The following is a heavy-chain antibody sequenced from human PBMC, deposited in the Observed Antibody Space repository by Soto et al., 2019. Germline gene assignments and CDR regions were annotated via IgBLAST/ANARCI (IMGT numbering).Heavy chain of an antibody. CDR3: PRDLGGPDY. CDR2: LSSDGFGA. V-gene: IGHV3-74*03. J-gene: IGHJ4*02. Sequence: PGGSLRLSCAASGFSLSPYWMHWVRQVPGRGLEWVARLSSDGFGAAYADSVKGRFFISRDIARNTLSLQMNSLRADDTAVYYCPRDLGGPDYWGRGTSVPVSS. CDR1: GFSLSPYW. D-gene: IGHD3-16*01.